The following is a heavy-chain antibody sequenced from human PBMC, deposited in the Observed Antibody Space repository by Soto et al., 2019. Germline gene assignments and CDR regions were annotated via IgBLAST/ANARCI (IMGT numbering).Heavy chain of an antibody. Sequence: SVKISCKASGGTFSSYAISWVRQAPGQGLEWMGGIIPIFGTANYAQKFQGRVTITADESTSTAYMELSSLRSEDTAVYYCARGVVPAAIADAFDIWGQGTMVTVSS. CDR2: IIPIFGTA. D-gene: IGHD2-2*02. J-gene: IGHJ3*02. CDR1: GGTFSSYA. V-gene: IGHV1-69*13. CDR3: ARGVVPAAIADAFDI.